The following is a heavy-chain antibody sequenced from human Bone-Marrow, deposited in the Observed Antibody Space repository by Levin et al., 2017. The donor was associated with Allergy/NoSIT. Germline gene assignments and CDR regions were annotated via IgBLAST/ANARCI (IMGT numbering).Heavy chain of an antibody. D-gene: IGHD6-6*01. J-gene: IGHJ6*03. V-gene: IGHV1-2*06. CDR3: ARGVSSSLGYYYYMDV. CDR1: GYTFTGYY. CDR2: INPNSGGT. Sequence: ASVKVSCKASGYTFTGYYMHWVRQAPGQGLEWMGRINPNSGGTNYAQKFQGRVTMTRDTSISTAYMELSRLRSDDTAVYYCARGVSSSLGYYYYMDVWGKGTTVTVSS.